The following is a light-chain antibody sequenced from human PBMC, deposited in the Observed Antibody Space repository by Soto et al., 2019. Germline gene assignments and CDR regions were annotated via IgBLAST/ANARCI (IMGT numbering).Light chain of an antibody. V-gene: IGKV1-9*01. CDR2: GAS. CDR3: LPLFISHPT. J-gene: IGKJ3*01. CDR1: QGIINY. Sequence: IQLTQSPSSLSASVGDRVTITCRASQGIINYLAWYQQKPGKAPKLLIYGASTLQSGVPSSFGGSGSGTDFTLTVSSVPPEEYATYYCLPLFISHPTFGPGTKVDIK.